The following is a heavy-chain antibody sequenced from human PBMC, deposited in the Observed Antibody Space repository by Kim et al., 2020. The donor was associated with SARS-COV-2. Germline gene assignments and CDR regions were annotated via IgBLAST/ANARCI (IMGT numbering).Heavy chain of an antibody. V-gene: IGHV1-24*01. CDR2: FDPEDGET. CDR3: ATTPHMITFGGVIGPLDY. Sequence: ASVKVSCKVSGYTLTELSMHWVRQAPGKGLEWMGGFDPEDGETIYAQKFQGRVTMTEDTSTDTAYMELSSLRSEDTAVYYCATTPHMITFGGVIGPLDYWGQGTLVTVSS. CDR1: GYTLTELS. J-gene: IGHJ4*02. D-gene: IGHD3-16*02.